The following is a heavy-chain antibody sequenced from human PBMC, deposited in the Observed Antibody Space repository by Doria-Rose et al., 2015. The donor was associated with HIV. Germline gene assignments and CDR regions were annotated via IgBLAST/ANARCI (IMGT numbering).Heavy chain of an antibody. CDR3: AKATSGSYYGYYFDY. Sequence: FDDYAMHWVRQAPGKGLEWVSGISWNSGSIGYADSVKGRFTISRDNAKNSLYLQMNSLRAEDTALYYCAKATSGSYYGYYFDYWGQGPLDTVSS. D-gene: IGHD1-26*01. CDR2: ISWNSGSI. V-gene: IGHV3-9*01. CDR1: FDDYA. J-gene: IGHJ4*02.